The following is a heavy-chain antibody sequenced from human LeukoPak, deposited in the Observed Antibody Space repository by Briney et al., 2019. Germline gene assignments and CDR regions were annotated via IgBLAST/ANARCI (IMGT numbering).Heavy chain of an antibody. V-gene: IGHV3-9*01. D-gene: IGHD2-15*01. CDR1: ESTFDHA. Sequence: GGSLRLSCTASESTFDHAMHWVRQTPGKGLEWVSGIGWNSARTGYADSVRGRFTISRDNSKNTLFLQMSSLSAEDTAVYYCAKAPGTFCSGGICFLDYWGQGTLVTVSS. CDR3: AKAPGTFCSGGICFLDY. J-gene: IGHJ4*02. CDR2: IGWNSART.